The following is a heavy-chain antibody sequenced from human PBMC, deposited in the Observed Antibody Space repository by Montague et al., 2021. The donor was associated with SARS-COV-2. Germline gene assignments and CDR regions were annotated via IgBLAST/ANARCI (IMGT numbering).Heavy chain of an antibody. CDR2: SYHSGTT. J-gene: IGHJ4*02. D-gene: IGHD3-10*01. CDR1: GHSINSNYY. Sequence: SETLSLTCTVSGHSINSNYYRGWIRQPPGKGLEWIGCSYHSGTTHYHPSLKSRVTISLDTSNNHFSLKVTSVTAADTAVYYCARAPYYGPGKPYQFDYWGRGTLVTVSS. V-gene: IGHV4-38-2*02. CDR3: ARAPYYGPGKPYQFDY.